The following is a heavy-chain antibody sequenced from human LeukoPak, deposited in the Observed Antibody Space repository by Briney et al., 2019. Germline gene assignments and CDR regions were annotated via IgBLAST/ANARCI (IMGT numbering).Heavy chain of an antibody. J-gene: IGHJ4*02. CDR2: IYYSGST. D-gene: IGHD3-10*01. V-gene: IGHV4-59*01. Sequence: SETLSLTCTVSGGSISSYYWSWIRQPPGKGLEWMGYIYYSGSTNYNPSLKSRVTISVDTSKSQFSLKLSSVTAADTAVYYCARLRVYYYGSGSYPGDFDYWGQGTLVTVSS. CDR1: GGSISSYY. CDR3: ARLRVYYYGSGSYPGDFDY.